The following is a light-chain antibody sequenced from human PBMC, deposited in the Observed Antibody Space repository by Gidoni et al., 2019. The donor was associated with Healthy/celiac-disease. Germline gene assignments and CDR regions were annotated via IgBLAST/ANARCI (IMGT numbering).Light chain of an antibody. CDR3: QQYYSTPLT. CDR1: QRALYSSNNKNY. CDR2: WAS. J-gene: IGKJ4*01. Sequence: DSVMTQSPDSLAVSLGERATINCKSSQRALYSSNNKNYLAWYQHQPGQPPKLLIYWASTRESGVPARFSGSGSGTDFTLTISSLQAEDVAVYYCQQYYSTPLTFGGGTKVEIK. V-gene: IGKV4-1*01.